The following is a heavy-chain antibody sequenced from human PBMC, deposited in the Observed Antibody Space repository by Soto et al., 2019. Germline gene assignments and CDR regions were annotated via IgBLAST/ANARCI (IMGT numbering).Heavy chain of an antibody. D-gene: IGHD3-9*01. J-gene: IGHJ4*02. Sequence: XETLSLTCAVYGGSFXXXXXSWIRQPPGKGLEWIGEILHSGNTNYNPSLKSRVTMSADTSKNQFSLRLSSVTAADTAVYYCARRVYYDTFTAWYFDYWGQGTLVTVSS. CDR3: ARRVYYDTFTAWYFDY. CDR2: ILHSGNT. V-gene: IGHV4-34*12. CDR1: GGSFXXXX.